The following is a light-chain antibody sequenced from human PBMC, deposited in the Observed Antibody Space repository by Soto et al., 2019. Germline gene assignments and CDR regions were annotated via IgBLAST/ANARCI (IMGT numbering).Light chain of an antibody. CDR1: NIGIKS. V-gene: IGLV3-21*04. Sequence: SYELTQPPSVSVAPGKTARITCGGNNIGIKSVHWYQQKSGQAPVLVISYDSDRPSGIPERFSGSNSGNTATLTISRVEAWDEADYYWQVWDSSSDHVLFGGGTKLTVL. CDR2: YDS. J-gene: IGLJ2*01. CDR3: QVWDSSSDHVL.